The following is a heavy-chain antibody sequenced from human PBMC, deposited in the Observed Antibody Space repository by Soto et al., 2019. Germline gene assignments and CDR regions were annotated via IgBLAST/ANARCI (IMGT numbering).Heavy chain of an antibody. CDR1: GYTFTSYY. D-gene: IGHD1-1*01. Sequence: QVQLVQSGAEVKKPGASVKVSCKASGYTFTSYYMHWVRQAPGQGLEWMGIINPSGGSTSYAQKFQVRVTMTRDTSTSTVNMELSSRRAEDTAVYYCARAQGTSRMEVWGQGTTVTVSS. J-gene: IGHJ6*02. CDR2: INPSGGST. CDR3: ARAQGTSRMEV. V-gene: IGHV1-46*01.